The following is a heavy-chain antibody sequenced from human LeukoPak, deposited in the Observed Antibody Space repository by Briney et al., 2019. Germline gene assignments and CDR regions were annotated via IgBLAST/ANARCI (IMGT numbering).Heavy chain of an antibody. J-gene: IGHJ4*02. CDR2: INPSGGST. V-gene: IGHV1-46*01. CDR3: ARDFETYWGGDCSDFDY. Sequence: ASVKVSCKASGYTFTSYYMHWVRQAPGQGLEWMGIINPSGGSTSYAQKFQGRVTMTRDTSTSTVYMELSSLRSEDTAVYYCARDFETYWGGDCSDFDYWGQGTLVTVSS. CDR1: GYTFTSYY. D-gene: IGHD2-21*02.